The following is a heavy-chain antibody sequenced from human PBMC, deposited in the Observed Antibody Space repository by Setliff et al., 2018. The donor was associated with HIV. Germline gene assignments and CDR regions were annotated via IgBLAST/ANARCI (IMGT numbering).Heavy chain of an antibody. J-gene: IGHJ6*03. D-gene: IGHD3-22*01. CDR2: INHSGST. CDR1: GGSFSGYS. CDR3: ARRRSPPSGFYSKYYMDV. V-gene: IGHV4-34*01. Sequence: PSETLSLTCAVYGGSFSGYSWSWIRQPPGKGLEWIGEINHSGSTNYNPSLKSRVTISVDTSKNQFSLKLSSVTAADTAVYYCARRRSPPSGFYSKYYMDVWGKGTTVTVSS.